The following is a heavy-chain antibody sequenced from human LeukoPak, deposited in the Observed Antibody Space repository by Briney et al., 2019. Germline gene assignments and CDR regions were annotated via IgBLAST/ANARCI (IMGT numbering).Heavy chain of an antibody. Sequence: PGRSLRLSCAASGFIFSHYGMHWVRQAPGKGLEWVAVIQNDASTENFANSVKGRFTISRDNSKNTVFLQMNSLRVEDMAVYYCARDSLGTSSGWFDPWGQGTLVTVSS. CDR3: ARDSLGTSSGWFDP. D-gene: IGHD6-19*01. CDR1: GFIFSHYG. CDR2: IQNDASTE. J-gene: IGHJ5*02. V-gene: IGHV3-33*05.